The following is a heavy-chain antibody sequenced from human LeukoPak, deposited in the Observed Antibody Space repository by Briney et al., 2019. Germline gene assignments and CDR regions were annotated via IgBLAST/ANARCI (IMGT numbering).Heavy chain of an antibody. D-gene: IGHD6-6*01. V-gene: IGHV1-2*02. CDR1: GYTFTVYY. J-gene: IGHJ4*02. CDR3: ARASPYSSSSGFAY. CDR2: IDPNSGGT. Sequence: ASVKVSCKASGYTFTVYYIHWVRQAPGQGLEWMGWIDPNSGGTNYAQKFQGRVTMTRDTSITTAYMELNRLRSDDTAVYYCARASPYSSSSGFAYWGQGTLVTVSS.